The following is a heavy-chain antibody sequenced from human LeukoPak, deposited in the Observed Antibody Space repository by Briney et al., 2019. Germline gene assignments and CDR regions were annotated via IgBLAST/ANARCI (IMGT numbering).Heavy chain of an antibody. CDR2: IRIDGVT. D-gene: IGHD2-15*01. CDR3: AKEGGLGYCSVTTCAFAY. J-gene: IGHJ4*02. V-gene: IGHV3-53*01. CDR1: GLTVSGNY. Sequence: GGSLRLSCAASGLTVSGNYMTWVRQAPGKGLEWVAGIRIDGVTDSTDSVKGRFTISRDNSKNTLYLQMHSLTAEDTAVYFCAKEGGLGYCSVTTCAFAYWGQGTPVTVSS.